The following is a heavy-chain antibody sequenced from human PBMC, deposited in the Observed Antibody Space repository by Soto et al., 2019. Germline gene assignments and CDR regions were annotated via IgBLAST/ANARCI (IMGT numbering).Heavy chain of an antibody. CDR3: AREGEYYDSSGSPRGWFDP. V-gene: IGHV1-69*04. D-gene: IGHD3-22*01. Sequence: SVKVSCKASGGTFSSYTISWVRQAPGQGLEWMGRIIPILGIANYAQKLQGRVTITADKSTSTAYMELSSLRSEDTAVYYCAREGEYYDSSGSPRGWFDPWGQGTLVTVSS. CDR2: IIPILGIA. CDR1: GGTFSSYT. J-gene: IGHJ5*02.